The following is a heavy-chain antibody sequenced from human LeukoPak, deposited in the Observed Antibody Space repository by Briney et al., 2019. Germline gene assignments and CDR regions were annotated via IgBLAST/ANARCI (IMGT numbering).Heavy chain of an antibody. CDR2: IDHTGST. J-gene: IGHJ4*02. CDR3: ARVRGLWFGVRNDS. D-gene: IGHD3-10*01. V-gene: IGHV4-34*01. CDR1: GGSFSGYY. Sequence: SETLSLTCAVYGGSFSGYYWSWIRPPPGKGLEWIGEIDHTGSTHYNPSLKSRVTMSVDASKNQFSLKLTFVTAADTAVYYCARVRGLWFGVRNDSWGQGTLVTVSS.